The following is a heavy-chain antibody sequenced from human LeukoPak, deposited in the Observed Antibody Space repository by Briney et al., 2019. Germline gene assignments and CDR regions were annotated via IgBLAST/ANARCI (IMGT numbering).Heavy chain of an antibody. J-gene: IGHJ5*02. V-gene: IGHV5-51*01. D-gene: IGHD6-19*01. CDR2: IYPGDSDT. Sequence: GESLKISCKGSGYTFTNYWIGWVRQMPGKGLEWMGIIYPGDSDTRYSPSFQGQVTISADKSISTAYLQWSSLKASDTAMYYCARLWAVAAHINWFDPWGQGTLVTVSS. CDR1: GYTFTNYW. CDR3: ARLWAVAAHINWFDP.